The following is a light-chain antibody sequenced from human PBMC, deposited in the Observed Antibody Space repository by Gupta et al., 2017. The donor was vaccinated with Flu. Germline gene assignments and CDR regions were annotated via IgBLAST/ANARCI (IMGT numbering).Light chain of an antibody. V-gene: IGLV2-14*01. J-gene: IGLJ3*02. Sequence: QSALTQPASVSGSPGQSVTISCTGTTSDGGGYNHVSWYQQHPGKAPKLIIYEVSDRPSGVSYLFSCSKSGNTASLTISGLQAEDEAYYYRSSYRTGDTWVFGGGTKLTVL. CDR3: SSYRTGDTWV. CDR1: TSDGGGYNH. CDR2: EVS.